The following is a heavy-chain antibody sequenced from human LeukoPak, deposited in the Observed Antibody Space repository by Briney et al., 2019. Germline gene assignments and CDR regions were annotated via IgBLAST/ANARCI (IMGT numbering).Heavy chain of an antibody. V-gene: IGHV3-53*01. CDR2: IYSGGST. J-gene: IGHJ3*02. Sequence: GGSLRLSCAASGFTVSSNYMSWVRQAPGKGLEWVSVIYSGGSTYYADSVKGRFTISRDNSKNTLYLQMNSLRAEDTAVYYCAGTYYYDSSGYSAFDIWGQGTMVRLF. CDR1: GFTVSSNY. CDR3: AGTYYYDSSGYSAFDI. D-gene: IGHD3-22*01.